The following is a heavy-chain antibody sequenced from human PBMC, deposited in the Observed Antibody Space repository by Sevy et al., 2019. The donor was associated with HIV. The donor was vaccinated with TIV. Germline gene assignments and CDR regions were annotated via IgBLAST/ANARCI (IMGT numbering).Heavy chain of an antibody. CDR3: ARHYNNYTKYCYYMDV. V-gene: IGHV4-39*01. J-gene: IGHJ6*03. D-gene: IGHD4-4*01. CDR2: IYYSGST. Sequence: SETLSLTCTVSGGSISSSTYYWGWIRQPPGKGLEWIASIYYSGSTYYNPSLESRVTISVDTSKNQLSLKLSSVTAADTAVYYCARHYNNYTKYCYYMDVWGKGTTVTVSS. CDR1: GGSISSSTYY.